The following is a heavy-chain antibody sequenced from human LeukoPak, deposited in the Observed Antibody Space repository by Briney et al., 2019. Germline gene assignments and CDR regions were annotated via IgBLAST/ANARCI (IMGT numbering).Heavy chain of an antibody. CDR2: ISGSSSYI. Sequence: GGSLRLSCAASGFTFSSYSMNWVRQAPGKGLEWVSSISGSSSYIYYADSVKGRFTISRDNAKNSLYLQMNSLRAEDTAVYYCARASRLTYMDVWAKGPRSPSP. J-gene: IGHJ6*03. CDR3: ARASRLTYMDV. V-gene: IGHV3-21*01. D-gene: IGHD2-8*01. CDR1: GFTFSSYS.